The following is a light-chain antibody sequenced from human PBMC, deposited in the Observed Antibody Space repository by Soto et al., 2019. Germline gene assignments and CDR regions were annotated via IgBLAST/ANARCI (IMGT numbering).Light chain of an antibody. J-gene: IGKJ1*01. CDR3: QQYGSSGT. V-gene: IGKV1-5*01. CDR2: DVS. Sequence: GDRVTITCRASQSISRWLAWYQQKPGKAPKLLIYDVSNLESGVPSRFSGGGSGTEFTLTISRLEPEDFAVYYCQQYGSSGTFGQGTKVDIK. CDR1: QSISRW.